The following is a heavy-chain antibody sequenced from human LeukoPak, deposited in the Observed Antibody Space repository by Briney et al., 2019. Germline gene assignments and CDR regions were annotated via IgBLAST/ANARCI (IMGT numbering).Heavy chain of an antibody. CDR3: ARRPPGTVSFDP. CDR1: GGSISSYY. CDR2: IYYSGST. Sequence: SETPPHICTVSGGSISSYYWSWIRQPPGKGPEWIGYIYYSGSTNYNPSLKSRVTISVDTSKNQFSLKLSSVTAADTAVYYCARRPPGTVSFDPCRQGTLVTVSS. V-gene: IGHV4-59*08. J-gene: IGHJ5*02.